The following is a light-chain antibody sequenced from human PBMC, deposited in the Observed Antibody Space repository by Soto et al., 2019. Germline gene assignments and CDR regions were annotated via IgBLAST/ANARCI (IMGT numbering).Light chain of an antibody. J-gene: IGKJ5*01. CDR3: QQYLISVT. CDR2: GAS. CDR1: QSLSGNY. V-gene: IGKV3-20*01. Sequence: EIVLTQSPGTLSLSPGERATLSFRASQSLSGNYLAWYQQKPGQAPRLLIYGASNRATGIPERFSGSGSGTDFTLTISRLEPQDSAMYYCQQYLISVTFGQGTRLETK.